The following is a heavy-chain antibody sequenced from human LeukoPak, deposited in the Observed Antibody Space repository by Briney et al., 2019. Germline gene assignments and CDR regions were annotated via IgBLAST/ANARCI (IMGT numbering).Heavy chain of an antibody. CDR3: ARSAEHCNNGVCFTDYYMDV. CDR1: GYTFTGYY. J-gene: IGHJ6*03. CDR2: INPNSGGT. D-gene: IGHD2-8*01. Sequence: ASVKVSCKASGYTFTGYYMHWVRQAPGQGLEWIGWINPNSGGTNYAQKFQGGVTMTRDTSISTAYMELSSLTSDDTAVYFCARSAEHCNNGVCFTDYYMDVWGKGTTVTVSS. V-gene: IGHV1-2*02.